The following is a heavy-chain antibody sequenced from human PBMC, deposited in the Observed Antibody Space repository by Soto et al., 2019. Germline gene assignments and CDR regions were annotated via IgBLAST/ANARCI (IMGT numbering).Heavy chain of an antibody. CDR2: INGDGSST. CDR3: TRDAYYDFWSGYSGYYYYYMDV. Sequence: EVQLVESGGGLVQPGGSLRLSCAASGFTFSSYWMHWVRQAPGKGLVWVSRINGDGSSTSYADSVKGRFTISRDNAKNTLYLQMNSLRAEDTAVYYCTRDAYYDFWSGYSGYYYYYMDVWGKGTTVTVS. V-gene: IGHV3-74*01. CDR1: GFTFSSYW. J-gene: IGHJ6*03. D-gene: IGHD3-3*01.